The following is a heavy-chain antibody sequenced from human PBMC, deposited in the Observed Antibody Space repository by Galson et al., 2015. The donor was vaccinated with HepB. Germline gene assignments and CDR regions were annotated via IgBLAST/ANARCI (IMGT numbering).Heavy chain of an antibody. D-gene: IGHD6-13*01. CDR3: AKLYEIAAPGDDFYFDY. CDR2: ISGSGGST. CDR1: GFTFTSYA. J-gene: IGHJ4*02. V-gene: IGHV3-23*01. Sequence: SLRLSCAASGFTFTSYAMSWVRQAPGKGLEWVSTISGSGGSTYYADSVKGRFTISRENSKNTLYLQMNSLRAEDTAVYYCAKLYEIAAPGDDFYFDYWGQGTLVTVSS.